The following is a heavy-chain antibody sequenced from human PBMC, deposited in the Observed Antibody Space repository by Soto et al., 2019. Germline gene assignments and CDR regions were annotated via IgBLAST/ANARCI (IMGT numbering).Heavy chain of an antibody. D-gene: IGHD2-2*01. CDR3: ARVVPGAEAWFGP. CDR1: GYTFSNYG. J-gene: IGHJ5*02. V-gene: IGHV1-18*01. CDR2: ISLYSDGT. Sequence: ASVKVSCKTSGYTFSNYGITWVRQAPGQPLEWLGWISLYSDGTNYAQKFQGGVSMTTDTSTSTAYMELRSLRSDDTAVYYCARVVPGAEAWFGPWGQGTLVTVSS.